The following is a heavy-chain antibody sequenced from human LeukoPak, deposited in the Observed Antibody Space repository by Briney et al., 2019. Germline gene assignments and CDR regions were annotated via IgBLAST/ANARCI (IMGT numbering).Heavy chain of an antibody. J-gene: IGHJ4*02. D-gene: IGHD3-22*01. CDR1: GYSFTSYW. V-gene: IGHV5-51*01. CDR3: ARPYDSSGYYASGIDY. Sequence: GESLKISCKGSGYSFTSYWIGWVRQMPGKGLEWMGIIYPGDSDTRYSPSFQGQVTISADKSTSTAYLQWSSLKASDTAMYYCARPYDSSGYYASGIDYWGQGTLVTVSS. CDR2: IYPGDSDT.